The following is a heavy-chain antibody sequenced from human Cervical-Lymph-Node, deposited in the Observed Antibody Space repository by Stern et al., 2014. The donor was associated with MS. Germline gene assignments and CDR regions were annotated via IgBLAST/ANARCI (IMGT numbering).Heavy chain of an antibody. V-gene: IGHV3-9*01. D-gene: IGHD4-17*01. J-gene: IGHJ3*01. CDR2: ISWKSGSI. CDR1: GFTFDDYA. CDR3: AKDIYYGDXXXXXX. Sequence: EVQLXXXGGGLVQPGRSLRLSCAASGFTFDDYAMHWVRQGPGKGLEWVAGISWKSGSIAYAXSVKGRFTISRDNANNXXXXXXNSLRAEDTAXYYCAKDIYYGDXXXXXXWGXXTXV.